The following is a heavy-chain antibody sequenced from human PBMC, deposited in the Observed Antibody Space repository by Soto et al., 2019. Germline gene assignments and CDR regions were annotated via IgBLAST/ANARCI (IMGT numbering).Heavy chain of an antibody. V-gene: IGHV6-1*01. D-gene: IGHD6-19*01. J-gene: IGHJ4*02. CDR3: VRFGSGWNY. CDR2: TYYRSKWYY. Sequence: SQTLSLTCAISGDSFSSNSAGLNWIRQSPSRGLEWLGRTYYRSKWYYEYAVSVKGRININPDTSKNQVSLQLSSVTPEDTAMYYCVRFGSGWNYWGQGSLVTVSS. CDR1: GDSFSSNSAG.